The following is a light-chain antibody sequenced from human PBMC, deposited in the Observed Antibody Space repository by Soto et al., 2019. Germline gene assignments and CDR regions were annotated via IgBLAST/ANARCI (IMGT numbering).Light chain of an antibody. CDR2: DAS. V-gene: IGKV3-11*01. CDR3: QQRKNWPLT. Sequence: EIVLTQSPGTLSLSPGERATLSCRASQIVDSYLAWYQQKPGQAPRLLIYDASNRATGIPARFSGSGSGTDFTLTISSLEPEDFAVYYCQQRKNWPLTFGPGTKVDIK. CDR1: QIVDSY. J-gene: IGKJ3*01.